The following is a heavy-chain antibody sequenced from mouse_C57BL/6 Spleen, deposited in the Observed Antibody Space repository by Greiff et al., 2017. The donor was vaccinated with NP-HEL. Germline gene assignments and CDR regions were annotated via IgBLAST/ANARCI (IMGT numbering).Heavy chain of an antibody. CDR2: ISSGSSTI. J-gene: IGHJ4*01. Sequence: EVHLVESGGGLVKPGGSLKLSCAASGFTFSDYGMHWVRQAPEKGLEWVAYISSGSSTIYYADTVKGRFTISRDNAKNTLFLQMTSLRSEDTAMYYCARSIYRGAMDYWVKEPQSPSPQ. D-gene: IGHD2-1*01. V-gene: IGHV5-17*01. CDR3: ARSIYRGAMDY. CDR1: GFTFSDYG.